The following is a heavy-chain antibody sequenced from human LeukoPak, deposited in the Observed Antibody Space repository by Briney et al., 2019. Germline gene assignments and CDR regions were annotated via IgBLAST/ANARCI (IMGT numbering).Heavy chain of an antibody. Sequence: EASVKVSCKASGYTFTGYYMRWVRQAPGQGLEWMGRINPNSGGTNYAQKFQGRVTMTRDTSISTAYMELSRLRSDDTAVYYCARGYYGSGSYSTIDYWGQGTLVTVSS. J-gene: IGHJ4*02. CDR1: GYTFTGYY. CDR3: ARGYYGSGSYSTIDY. CDR2: INPNSGGT. D-gene: IGHD3-10*01. V-gene: IGHV1-2*06.